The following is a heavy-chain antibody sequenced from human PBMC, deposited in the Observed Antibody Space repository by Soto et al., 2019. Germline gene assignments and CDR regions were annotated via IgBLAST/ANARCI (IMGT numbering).Heavy chain of an antibody. CDR3: AREGVDIVATISSKYYFDY. V-gene: IGHV3-48*03. CDR2: ISSSSSTI. Sequence: EVQLVESGGGLVQPGGSLRLSCAASGFTFSSYEMNWVRQAPGKGLEWVSYISSSSSTIYYADSVKGRFTISRDNAKNSLYLQMNSLRDEDTAVYYCAREGVDIVATISSKYYFDYWGQGTLVTVSS. J-gene: IGHJ4*02. CDR1: GFTFSSYE. D-gene: IGHD5-12*01.